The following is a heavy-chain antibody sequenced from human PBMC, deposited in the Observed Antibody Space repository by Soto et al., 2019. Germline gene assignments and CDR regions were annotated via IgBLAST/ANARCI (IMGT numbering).Heavy chain of an antibody. CDR2: ISSSGSTI. J-gene: IGHJ3*02. V-gene: IGHV3-11*01. CDR3: ASPIEGSSFLSAFDI. CDR1: GFTFSDYY. D-gene: IGHD2-2*01. Sequence: GGSLRLSCAASGFTFSDYYMSWIRQAPGKGLEWVSYISSSGSTIYYADSVKGRFTISRDNAKNSLYLQMNSLRAEDTAVYYCASPIEGSSFLSAFDIWGQGTMVTVSS.